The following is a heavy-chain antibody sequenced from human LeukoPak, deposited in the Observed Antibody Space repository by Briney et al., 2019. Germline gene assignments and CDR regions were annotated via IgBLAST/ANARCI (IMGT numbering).Heavy chain of an antibody. CDR3: ASGRQLGY. CDR2: IKQDGSEK. V-gene: IGHV3-7*01. CDR1: GLTFTSYW. Sequence: GGSLRLSCAASGLTFTSYWMSRVRQAPGKGLEWVANIKQDGSEKYYVDSVRGRFTISRDNARNSLYLQMNSLRAEDTAIYYCASGRQLGYWGQGTLVTVSS. J-gene: IGHJ4*02. D-gene: IGHD3-16*01.